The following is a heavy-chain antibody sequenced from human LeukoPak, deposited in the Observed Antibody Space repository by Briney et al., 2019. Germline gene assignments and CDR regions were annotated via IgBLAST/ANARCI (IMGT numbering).Heavy chain of an antibody. V-gene: IGHV4-31*03. J-gene: IGHJ4*02. D-gene: IGHD6-13*01. CDR2: IYYSGST. CDR1: GGSISSGGYY. Sequence: SETLSLTCTVSGGSISSGGYYWSWIRQHPGKGLEWIGYIYYSGSTYYHPSLESRVTMSVDTSKNRFSLKLSSVTAADTAVYYCARGTMYSSSRHFDYWGQGTLVTVSS. CDR3: ARGTMYSSSRHFDY.